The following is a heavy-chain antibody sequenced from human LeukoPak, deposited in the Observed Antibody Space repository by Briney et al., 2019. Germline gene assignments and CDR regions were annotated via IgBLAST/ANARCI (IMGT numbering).Heavy chain of an antibody. CDR2: MNPNSGNT. J-gene: IGHJ3*02. CDR3: ARGRYYYDSSGTDAFDI. Sequence: ASVKVSCKASGYTFTSYDINWVRQATGQGLEWMGWMNPNSGNTGYAQKFQGRVTMTRNTSIGTAYMELSSLRSEDTAVYYCARGRYYYDSSGTDAFDIWGQGTMVTVSS. CDR1: GYTFTSYD. D-gene: IGHD3-22*01. V-gene: IGHV1-8*01.